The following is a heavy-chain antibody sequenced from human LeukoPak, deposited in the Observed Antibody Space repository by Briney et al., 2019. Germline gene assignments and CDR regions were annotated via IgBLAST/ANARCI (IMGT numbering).Heavy chain of an antibody. CDR2: IYTSGST. CDR3: ARAPEYNAARHAFDI. D-gene: IGHD6-6*01. J-gene: IGHJ3*02. V-gene: IGHV4-4*07. CDR1: GGSISSYY. Sequence: SETLSLTCTVSGGSISSYYWSWIRQPAGKGLEWIGRIYTSGSTNYNPSLKSRVTMSVDTSKNQFSLKLSSVTAADTAVYYCARAPEYNAARHAFDIWGQGTMVTVSS.